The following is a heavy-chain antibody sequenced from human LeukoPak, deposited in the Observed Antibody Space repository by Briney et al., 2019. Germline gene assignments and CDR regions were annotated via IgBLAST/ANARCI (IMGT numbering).Heavy chain of an antibody. Sequence: SETLSLTCAVSGGSISSGGYSWSWIRQPPGKGLEGIGYIYYSGSTYYNPSLKSRVTISVDTSKNQFSLKLSSVTAADTAVYYCARLVSGSYYYFDYWGQGTLVTVSS. CDR3: ARLVSGSYYYFDY. J-gene: IGHJ4*02. CDR2: IYYSGST. CDR1: GGSISSGGYS. V-gene: IGHV4-30-4*07. D-gene: IGHD1-26*01.